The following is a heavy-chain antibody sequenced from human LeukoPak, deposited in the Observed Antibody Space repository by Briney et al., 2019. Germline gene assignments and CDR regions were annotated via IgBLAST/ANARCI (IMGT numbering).Heavy chain of an antibody. V-gene: IGHV3-21*04. J-gene: IGHJ6*03. CDR1: GFTLSTYT. CDR2: ISSSSSYI. D-gene: IGHD3-10*01. Sequence: GGSLRLSCAASGFTLSTYTMNWVRQAPGKGLEWVSSISSSSSYIYYADSVKGRFTISRDDAKNSLSLQMNSLRAEDTAVYYCARVLSGRGSLYSYYYYMDVWGKGTTVTIFS. CDR3: ARVLSGRGSLYSYYYYMDV.